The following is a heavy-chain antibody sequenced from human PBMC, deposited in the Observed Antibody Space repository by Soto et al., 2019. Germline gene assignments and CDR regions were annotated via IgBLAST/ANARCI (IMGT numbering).Heavy chain of an antibody. D-gene: IGHD3-10*01. CDR3: AKDRDYGSRSRFAF. V-gene: IGHV3-23*01. J-gene: IGHJ4*02. CDR1: GSGFSSYA. Sequence: GGSLRLCCAASGSGFSSYAMSWVRQAPGKGLEWVSGISGSGGSTFYADSVKGRFTISRDNSKNTLYVQMNSLRAEDTAVYYCAKDRDYGSRSRFAFWGLGTLVTVSS. CDR2: ISGSGGST.